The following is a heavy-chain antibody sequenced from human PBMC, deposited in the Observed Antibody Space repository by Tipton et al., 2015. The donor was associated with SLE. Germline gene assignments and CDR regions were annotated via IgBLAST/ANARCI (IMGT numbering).Heavy chain of an antibody. D-gene: IGHD6-19*01. J-gene: IGHJ4*02. Sequence: SLRLSCAASGFTFSSYAMSWVRQAPGKGLEWVSSISSSSSYIYYADSVKGRFTISRDNAKNSLYLQMNSLRAEDTAVYYCARDAVAGTTNYWGQGTLVTVSS. V-gene: IGHV3-21*01. CDR3: ARDAVAGTTNY. CDR2: ISSSSSYI. CDR1: GFTFSSYA.